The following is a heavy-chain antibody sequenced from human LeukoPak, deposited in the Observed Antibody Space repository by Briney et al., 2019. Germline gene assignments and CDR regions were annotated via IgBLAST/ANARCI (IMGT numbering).Heavy chain of an antibody. D-gene: IGHD1-1*01. Sequence: GGSLRLSCAASGFTFSSYAMSWVRQAPGKGLEWVSGISGSGYGTYYADSVKGRFTISRDNAKNSLYLQMNSLRAEDTAVYYCASQTEYYFDYWGQGTLATVSS. V-gene: IGHV3-23*01. CDR3: ASQTEYYFDY. CDR1: GFTFSSYA. CDR2: ISGSGYGT. J-gene: IGHJ4*02.